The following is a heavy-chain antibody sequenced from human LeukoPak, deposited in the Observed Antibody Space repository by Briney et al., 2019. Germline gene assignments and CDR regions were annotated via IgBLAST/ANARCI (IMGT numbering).Heavy chain of an antibody. CDR3: ARYTEGHGFDI. J-gene: IGHJ3*02. CDR2: MNPRDNK. V-gene: IGHV1-8*01. CDR1: GYRSTSPD. Sequence: ASVKVSCKASGYRSTSPDINWVRQAPGRGLEWLGWMNPRDNKGYSQKFQGRVTLTRDKSTNTAYMELSSLRSEDTAVYYCARYTEGHGFDIWGQGTAVTVS.